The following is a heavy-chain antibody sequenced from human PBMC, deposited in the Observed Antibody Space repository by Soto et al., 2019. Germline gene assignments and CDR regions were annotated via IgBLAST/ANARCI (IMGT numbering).Heavy chain of an antibody. CDR3: AKGYGSGSFTYYYGMDV. V-gene: IGHV3-43*02. CDR2: ISGDGGSN. CDR1: GFTFDDYA. J-gene: IGHJ6*02. D-gene: IGHD3-10*01. Sequence: GGSLRLSCAASGFTFDDYAMHWVRQAPGKGLEWVSLISGDGGSNYYADSVKGRFTISRDNSKNSLYLQMNSLRTEDTALYYCAKGYGSGSFTYYYGMDVWGQGTTVTVSS.